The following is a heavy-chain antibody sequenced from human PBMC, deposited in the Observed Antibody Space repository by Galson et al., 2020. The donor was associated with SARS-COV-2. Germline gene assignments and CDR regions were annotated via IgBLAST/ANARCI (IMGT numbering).Heavy chain of an antibody. CDR1: GFTFSSYG. CDR3: AKEASYGVYYYYMDV. J-gene: IGHJ6*03. D-gene: IGHD5-18*01. Sequence: GGSLRLSCAASGFTFSSYGMHWVRQAPGKGLEWVAVIWYDGSNKYYADSVKGRFTISRDNSKNTLYLQMNSLRAEDTAVYYCAKEASYGVYYYYMDVWGKGTTVTISS. CDR2: IWYDGSNK. V-gene: IGHV3-30*02.